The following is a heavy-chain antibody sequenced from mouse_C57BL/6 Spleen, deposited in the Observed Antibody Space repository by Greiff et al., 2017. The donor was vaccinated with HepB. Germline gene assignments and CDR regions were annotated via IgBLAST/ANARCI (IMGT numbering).Heavy chain of an antibody. Sequence: VHVKQSGPELVKPGASVKISCKASGYTFTDYNMDWVKQSHGKSLEWIGEINPNNGGTIYNQKFKGKATLTVDKSSSTAYMELRSLTSEDTAVYCCARDYYGSSYSFAYWGQGTLVTVSA. CDR1: GYTFTDYN. V-gene: IGHV1-18*01. J-gene: IGHJ3*01. CDR2: INPNNGGT. CDR3: ARDYYGSSYSFAY. D-gene: IGHD1-1*01.